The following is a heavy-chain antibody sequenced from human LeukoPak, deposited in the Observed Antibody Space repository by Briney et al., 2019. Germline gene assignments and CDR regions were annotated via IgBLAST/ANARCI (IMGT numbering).Heavy chain of an antibody. Sequence: ASVKVSCKASGYTFTSYGLNWVRQAPGQGLEWMGWISVYSGDTNYAQNFQGRVTMTTDTSTSTAFMELRGLRSDDTAVYYCARDQYYYDSSGYSLGYFDLWGRGTLVTVSS. CDR3: ARDQYYYDSSGYSLGYFDL. CDR2: ISVYSGDT. CDR1: GYTFTSYG. D-gene: IGHD3-22*01. V-gene: IGHV1-18*01. J-gene: IGHJ2*01.